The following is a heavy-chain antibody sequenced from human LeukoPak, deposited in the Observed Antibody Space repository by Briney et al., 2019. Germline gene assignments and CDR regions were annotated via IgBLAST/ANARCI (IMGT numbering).Heavy chain of an antibody. CDR2: IYYSGST. CDR3: ARVYCSGGSCAFDY. J-gene: IGHJ4*02. Sequence: PSETLSLTCTVSGGSISSYYWSWIRQPPGKGLLWIGYIYYSGSTNYNPSLKSRVTISVDTSKNQFSLKLSSVTAADTAVYYCARVYCSGGSCAFDYWGQGTLVTVSS. D-gene: IGHD2-15*01. CDR1: GGSISSYY. V-gene: IGHV4-59*01.